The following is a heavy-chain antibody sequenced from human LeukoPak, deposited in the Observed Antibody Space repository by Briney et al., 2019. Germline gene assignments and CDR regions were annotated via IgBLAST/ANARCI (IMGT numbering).Heavy chain of an antibody. V-gene: IGHV4-4*07. CDR2: MDTSGHT. J-gene: IGHJ5*02. CDR1: GGSISGYY. D-gene: IGHD6-13*01. Sequence: SETLSLTCIVSGGSISGYYWSWIRQPAGKGLEWIGHMDTSGHTNYNSSLMSRVTMSVDTSKNQFSLKLTSVTTADTAVYYCAKLQGAAASSDWFDPWGQGTLVTVSS. CDR3: AKLQGAAASSDWFDP.